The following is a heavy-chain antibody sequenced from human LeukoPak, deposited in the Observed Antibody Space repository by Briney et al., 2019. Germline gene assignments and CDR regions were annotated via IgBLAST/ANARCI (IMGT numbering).Heavy chain of an antibody. CDR1: GFTFRSFA. V-gene: IGHV3-30*04. J-gene: IGHJ3*02. Sequence: PGRSLRLSCVVSGFTFRSFAMHWVRQAPGKGLQWVAIISYDGSNKYYADSVKGRFTISRDNSKNTLYLQMNSLRAEDTAVYYCARAYSSGWSYDAFDIWGQGTMVTVSS. CDR3: ARAYSSGWSYDAFDI. D-gene: IGHD6-19*01. CDR2: ISYDGSNK.